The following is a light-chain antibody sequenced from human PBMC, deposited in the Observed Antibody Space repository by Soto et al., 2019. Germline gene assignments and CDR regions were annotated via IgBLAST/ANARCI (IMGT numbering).Light chain of an antibody. CDR3: QPYNNWPLT. V-gene: IGKV3-15*01. Sequence: EIVMTQSPVTLSVSPGARAPLSCRASQSVGSNLAWYQQKPGQAPRLLISDTSTRATGVPTRFSGSRSGAEFTLTINSLQSEDFAVYYCQPYNNWPLTFGGGTKVDIK. CDR2: DTS. J-gene: IGKJ4*01. CDR1: QSVGSN.